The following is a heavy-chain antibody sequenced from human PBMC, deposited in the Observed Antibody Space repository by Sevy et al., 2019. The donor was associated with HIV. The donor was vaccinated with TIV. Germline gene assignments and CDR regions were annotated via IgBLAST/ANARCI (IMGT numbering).Heavy chain of an antibody. Sequence: GGSLRLSCAASGFTVSSNYMSWVRQAPGKGLEWVSVIYSGGSTYYADSVKGRFTISRDNSKNTLYLQMNSLRAEDTAVYYCARAPVRSASGDTFDIWGQGTMVTVSS. D-gene: IGHD1-26*01. CDR3: ARAPVRSASGDTFDI. J-gene: IGHJ3*02. CDR2: IYSGGST. V-gene: IGHV3-53*01. CDR1: GFTVSSNY.